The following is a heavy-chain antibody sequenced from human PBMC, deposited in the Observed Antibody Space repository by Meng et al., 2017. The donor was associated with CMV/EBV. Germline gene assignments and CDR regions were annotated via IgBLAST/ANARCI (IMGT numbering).Heavy chain of an antibody. CDR3: VRGFCSGDSCYLFDY. Sequence: SGLTFSSYARSWVRQRLGKGPEWVSGISGNGRSTYYADSVKGRLTISRDNSNNTLYLQMDNLRAEDTAIYYCVRGFCSGDSCYLFDYWSQGSLVTVSS. V-gene: IGHV3-23*01. CDR1: GLTFSSYA. D-gene: IGHD2-15*01. J-gene: IGHJ4*02. CDR2: ISGNGRST.